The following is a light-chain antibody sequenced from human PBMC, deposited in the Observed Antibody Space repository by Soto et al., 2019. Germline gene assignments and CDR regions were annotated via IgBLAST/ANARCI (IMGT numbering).Light chain of an antibody. CDR2: DAS. Sequence: DIQMTQSPSTLSASVGDRVTITCRASQSISRWLAWSQQKPGKAPNLLIFDASTLESGVPSRFSGSGSGTEFTLTISSLQPDDFANYYCQQYNSYPYTFGQGTKLEIK. J-gene: IGKJ2*01. CDR3: QQYNSYPYT. V-gene: IGKV1-5*01. CDR1: QSISRW.